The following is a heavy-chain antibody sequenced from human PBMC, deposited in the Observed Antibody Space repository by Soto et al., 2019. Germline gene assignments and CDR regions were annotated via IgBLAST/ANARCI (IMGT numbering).Heavy chain of an antibody. CDR3: AREPRPTSYYYGSGSYRPNNDAFDI. CDR1: GGSISSYY. Sequence: PSETLSLTCTVSGGSISSYYWSWIRQPPGKGLEWIGYIYYSGSTNYNPSLKSRVTISVDTSKNQFSLKLSSVTAADTAVYYCAREPRPTSYYYGSGSYRPNNDAFDIWGQGTMVTVSS. J-gene: IGHJ3*02. CDR2: IYYSGST. V-gene: IGHV4-59*12. D-gene: IGHD3-10*01.